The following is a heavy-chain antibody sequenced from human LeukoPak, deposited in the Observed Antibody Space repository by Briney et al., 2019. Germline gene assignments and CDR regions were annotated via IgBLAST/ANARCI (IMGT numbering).Heavy chain of an antibody. CDR1: GFTFSSYA. J-gene: IGHJ6*03. D-gene: IGHD2-2*01. Sequence: GGYLRRYCAASGFTFSSYAMSWVRQAPGKGLEWVSAISGSGGSKYYADSVKGRFTISRDNSKNTMYLQMNSLRAEDTAVYYCAKSGDCSSTSCQKTDYYYMDVWGKGTTVTVSS. CDR3: AKSGDCSSTSCQKTDYYYMDV. CDR2: ISGSGGSK. V-gene: IGHV3-23*01.